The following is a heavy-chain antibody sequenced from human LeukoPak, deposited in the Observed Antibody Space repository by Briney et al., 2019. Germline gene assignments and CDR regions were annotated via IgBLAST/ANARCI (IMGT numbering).Heavy chain of an antibody. CDR3: ARDRNGGSFDY. D-gene: IGHD4-23*01. V-gene: IGHV3-48*01. CDR2: LIVGNGNQ. CDR1: GFVFSSYS. J-gene: IGHJ4*02. Sequence: GGSLRLSCAASGFVFSSYSMNWVRQAPGKGLEWVSFLIVGNGNQHYADSVKGRFTISRDDAKNSLYLQMNSLRAEDTAVYYCARDRNGGSFDYWGQGTLVAVSS.